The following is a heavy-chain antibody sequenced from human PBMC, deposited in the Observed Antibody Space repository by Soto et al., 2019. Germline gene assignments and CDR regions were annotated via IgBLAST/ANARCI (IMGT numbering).Heavy chain of an antibody. CDR1: GGSISSSSYY. CDR3: ARGSRYSYGRLFDY. CDR2: IHYSGNT. Sequence: PSDTLSLTCTVSGGSISSSSYYWGWIRQPPGKGLEWIGSIHYSGNTYYNPSLKSRVIISVDTSKNQVSMKLSSVTAADTAVYYCARGSRYSYGRLFDYWGQGTLVTVSS. J-gene: IGHJ4*02. D-gene: IGHD5-18*01. V-gene: IGHV4-39*02.